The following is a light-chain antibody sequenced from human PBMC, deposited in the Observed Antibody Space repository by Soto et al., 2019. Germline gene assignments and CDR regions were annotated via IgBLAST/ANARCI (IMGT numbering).Light chain of an antibody. J-gene: IGKJ4*01. CDR1: ESISSHY. Sequence: EIVMTQSPATLSVSPGERATLSCRASESISSHYIGWYQQRPGRAPRLLIYGTASRAPDIPDRFSGDGAGADFTLTITRLEPEDFAVDYCQHYGCSVTFGGGTKVDIK. CDR3: QHYGCSVT. CDR2: GTA. V-gene: IGKV3-20*01.